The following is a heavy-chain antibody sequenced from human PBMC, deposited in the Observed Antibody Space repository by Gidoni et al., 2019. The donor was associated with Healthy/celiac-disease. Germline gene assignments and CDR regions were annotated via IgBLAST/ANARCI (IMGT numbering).Heavy chain of an antibody. Sequence: EVQLVESGGGLVQPGGSLRLSCAASGFTFSSYEMNWVRQAPGKGLGWVSYISSSGSTIYYADSVKGRFTISRDNAKNSLYLQMNSLRAEDTAVYYCARDESTSFDYWGQGTLVTVSS. CDR1: GFTFSSYE. V-gene: IGHV3-48*03. CDR2: ISSSGSTI. D-gene: IGHD2-2*01. CDR3: ARDESTSFDY. J-gene: IGHJ4*02.